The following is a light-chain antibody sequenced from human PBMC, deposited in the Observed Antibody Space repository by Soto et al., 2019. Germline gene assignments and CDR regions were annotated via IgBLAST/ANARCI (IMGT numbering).Light chain of an antibody. CDR2: GAS. CDR3: QQYAVSPLA. CDR1: QSVSSTY. V-gene: IGKV3-20*01. J-gene: IGKJ1*01. Sequence: IVLTQSPGPLSLSPGERATLSCRASQSVSSTYLAWYQQKPGQSPRLLIYGASSRATGIPDRFSGSGSGTDFTLTISRLEPEDFAVYYCQQYAVSPLAFGQGTKVEIK.